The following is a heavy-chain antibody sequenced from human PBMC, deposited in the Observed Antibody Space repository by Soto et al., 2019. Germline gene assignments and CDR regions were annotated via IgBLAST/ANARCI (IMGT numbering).Heavy chain of an antibody. CDR1: AASFSKYY. V-gene: IGHV4-59*01. CDR2: VYFNGNT. Sequence: SETLSLTCTVSAASFSKYYWTWIPQPPGKGLEWIGYVYFNGNTNYNPSLKRRVSISIDTSKNQISLTLNSVTAADTAVYYCASVTFGGVVLAHWGQGTLVTVSS. CDR3: ASVTFGGVVLAH. J-gene: IGHJ4*02. D-gene: IGHD3-16*01.